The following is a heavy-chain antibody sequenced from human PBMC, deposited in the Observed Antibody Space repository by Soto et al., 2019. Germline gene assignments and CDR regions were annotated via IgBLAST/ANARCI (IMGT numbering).Heavy chain of an antibody. J-gene: IGHJ6*02. Sequence: EVQLLESGGGLVQPGGSLRLSSAASGFTFSSYAMSWVRQAPGKGLEWVSAISGSGGSTYYADSVKGRFTISRDNSKNTLYLQMNSLRAEDTAVYYCAKSQFRGAYYYYGMDVWGQGTTVTVSS. CDR2: ISGSGGST. V-gene: IGHV3-23*01. D-gene: IGHD3-10*01. CDR3: AKSQFRGAYYYYGMDV. CDR1: GFTFSSYA.